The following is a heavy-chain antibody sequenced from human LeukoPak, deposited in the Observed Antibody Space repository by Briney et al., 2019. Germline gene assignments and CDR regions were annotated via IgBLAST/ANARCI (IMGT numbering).Heavy chain of an antibody. CDR2: IRYDGSNK. V-gene: IGHV3-30*02. Sequence: GGSLRLSCAASGFTFSSYGMHWVRQAPGKGLEWVAFIRYDGSNKYYADSVKGRFTISRDNSKNTLYLQMNSLRAEDTAVYYCARFGVVIRSFDYRGQGTLVTVSS. CDR3: ARFGVVIRSFDY. CDR1: GFTFSSYG. D-gene: IGHD3-3*01. J-gene: IGHJ4*02.